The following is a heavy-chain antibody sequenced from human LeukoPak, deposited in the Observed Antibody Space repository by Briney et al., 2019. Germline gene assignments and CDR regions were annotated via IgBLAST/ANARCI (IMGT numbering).Heavy chain of an antibody. CDR1: GFTFSSYE. D-gene: IGHD1-26*01. J-gene: IGHJ4*02. CDR3: AKDSQTGAVGATFVDY. CDR2: ISSSGSAI. Sequence: PGGSLRLSCAASGFTFSSYEMNWVRQAPGKGLEWVSYISSSGSAIYYADSVKGRFTISRDNSKNTLYLQMNSLRAEDTAVYYCAKDSQTGAVGATFVDYWGQGTLVTVSS. V-gene: IGHV3-48*03.